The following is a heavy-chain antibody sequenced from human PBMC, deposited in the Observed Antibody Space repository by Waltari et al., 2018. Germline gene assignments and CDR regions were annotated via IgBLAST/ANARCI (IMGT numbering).Heavy chain of an antibody. CDR2: NVPILRPA. CDR1: GGTFSTYT. CDR3: AFAGVATYSGSLDP. Sequence: VQLVQSGVEAKKPGSSVKVSCKASGGTFSTYTISWVRQAPGQGLGWMGRNVPILRPANDAQKFHVRHTITADKSTSTAYMELGSLRFEDTAGDYCAFAGVATYSGSLDPWGQGTRVSVS. J-gene: IGHJ5*02. D-gene: IGHD1-26*01. V-gene: IGHV1-69*08.